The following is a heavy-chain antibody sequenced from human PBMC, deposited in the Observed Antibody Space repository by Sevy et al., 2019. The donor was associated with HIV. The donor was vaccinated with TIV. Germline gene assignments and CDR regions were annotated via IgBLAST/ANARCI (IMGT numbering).Heavy chain of an antibody. CDR1: GYSFTSYW. CDR2: IYPGDSDT. V-gene: IGHV5-51*01. Sequence: GESLKISCKGSGYSFTSYWIGWVRQMPGKGLEWMGIIYPGDSDTRYSPSFQGQVTSSAVKSISTAYLQWSSLKASDTAMYYCASSITRYYFDYWGQGTLVTVSS. CDR3: ASSITRYYFDY. J-gene: IGHJ4*02. D-gene: IGHD1-20*01.